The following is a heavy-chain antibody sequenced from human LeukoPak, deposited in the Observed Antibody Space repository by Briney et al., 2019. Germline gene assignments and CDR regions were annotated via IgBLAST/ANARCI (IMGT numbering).Heavy chain of an antibody. J-gene: IGHJ4*02. CDR1: GYTFTGYY. CDR2: INPNSGGT. V-gene: IGHV1-2*02. CDR3: ARVSYGGNSVVDY. Sequence: ASVKVSCKASGYTFTGYYMHWVRQAPGQGLEWMGWINPNSGGTNYAQKFQGRVTMTRDTSISTAYMELSRLRTDDTAVYYCARVSYGGNSVVDYWGQGTLLTVSS. D-gene: IGHD4-23*01.